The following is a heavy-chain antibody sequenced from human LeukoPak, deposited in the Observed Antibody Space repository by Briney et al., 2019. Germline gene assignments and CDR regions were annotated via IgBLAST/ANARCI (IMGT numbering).Heavy chain of an antibody. V-gene: IGHV4-59*08. CDR3: ARQAYCGGDCYSSADL. J-gene: IGHJ2*01. Sequence: SETLSLTCTVSGGSISTYYWNWIRQPPGKGLEWIGYIYHSGSTYYNPSLKSRVTISVDTSKNQFSLKLSSVTAADTAVYYCARQAYCGGDCYSSADLWGRGTLVTVSS. CDR2: IYHSGST. CDR1: GGSISTYY. D-gene: IGHD2-21*02.